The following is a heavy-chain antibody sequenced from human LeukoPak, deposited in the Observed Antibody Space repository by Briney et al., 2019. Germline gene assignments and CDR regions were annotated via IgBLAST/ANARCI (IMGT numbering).Heavy chain of an antibody. CDR3: ATLEYSSSSLQPEYYYYYMDV. D-gene: IGHD6-6*01. CDR2: FDPEDGET. V-gene: IGHV1-24*01. CDR1: GYTLTELS. Sequence: ASVKVSCKVSGYTLTELSMHWVRQAPGKGLEWMGGFDPEDGETIYAQKFQGRVTMTEDTSTDTAYMELSSLRSEDTTVYYCATLEYSSSSLQPEYYYYYMDVWGKGTTVTVSS. J-gene: IGHJ6*03.